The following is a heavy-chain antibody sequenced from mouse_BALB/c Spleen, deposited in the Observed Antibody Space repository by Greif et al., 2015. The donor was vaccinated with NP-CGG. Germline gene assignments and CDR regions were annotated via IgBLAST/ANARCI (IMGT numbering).Heavy chain of an antibody. V-gene: IGHV3-8*02. D-gene: IGHD1-1*01. CDR2: ISYSGST. Sequence: VQLQQSGPRLVKPSQTLSLTCSVTGDSITSGYWNWIRKFPGNKLEYMGYISYSGSTYYNPSLKSRISITRNTSKNXYYLQLNSVTTEDTATYYCARYYYGSSHYFDYWGQGATLTVSS. J-gene: IGHJ2*01. CDR3: ARYYYGSSHYFDY. CDR1: GDSITSGY.